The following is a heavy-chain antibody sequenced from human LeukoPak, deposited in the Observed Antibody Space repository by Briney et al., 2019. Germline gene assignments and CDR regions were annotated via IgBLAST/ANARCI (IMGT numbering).Heavy chain of an antibody. J-gene: IGHJ4*02. CDR3: AKAGYGGSSTTTYGDY. V-gene: IGHV3-30*18. CDR1: GFTFFTYE. Sequence: QPGGSLRLSCAASGFTFFTYEMNWVRQAPGKGLEWVAIISHDGRSKYYADSVKGRFTISRDNSKNTLYLQMNSLRVEDTAVYYCAKAGYGGSSTTTYGDYWGQGTLVTVSS. CDR2: ISHDGRSK. D-gene: IGHD2-15*01.